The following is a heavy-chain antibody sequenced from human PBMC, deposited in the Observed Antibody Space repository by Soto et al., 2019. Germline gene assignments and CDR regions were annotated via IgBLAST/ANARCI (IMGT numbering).Heavy chain of an antibody. CDR2: IYYSGST. J-gene: IGHJ6*02. D-gene: IGHD3-10*01. CDR1: GGSISSYY. CDR3: ARDMVRGVNGMGV. Sequence: SESLSLTCTVCGGSISSYYWSWIRQPPGKGLEWIGYIYYSGSTNYNPSLKSRVTISVDTSKNQFSLKLSSVTAADTAVYYCARDMVRGVNGMGVWGQGPTVTVSS. V-gene: IGHV4-59*01.